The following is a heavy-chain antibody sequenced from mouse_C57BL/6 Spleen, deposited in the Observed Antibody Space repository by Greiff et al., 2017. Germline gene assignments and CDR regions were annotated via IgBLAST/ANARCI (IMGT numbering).Heavy chain of an antibody. D-gene: IGHD4-1*01. CDR1: GYTFTDYY. V-gene: IGHV1-26*01. CDR3: ARSGTGRGFAY. Sequence: EVQLQQSGPELVKPGASVKISCKASGYTFTDYYMNWVKQSHGKSLEWIGDINPNNGGTSYNQKFKGKATLTVDKSSSTAYMELRSLTSEDSAVYYCARSGTGRGFAYWGQGTLVTVSA. CDR2: INPNNGGT. J-gene: IGHJ3*01.